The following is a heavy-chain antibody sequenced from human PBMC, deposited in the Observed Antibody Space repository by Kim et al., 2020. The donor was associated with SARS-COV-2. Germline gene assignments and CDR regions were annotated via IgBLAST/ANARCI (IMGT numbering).Heavy chain of an antibody. D-gene: IGHD5-18*01. J-gene: IGHJ5*02. CDR3: ARHDGGGGYSYGPTNWFDP. V-gene: IGHV5-10-1*01. CDR2: IDPSDSYT. Sequence: GESLKISCKGSGYSFTSYWISWVRQMPGKGLEWMGRIDPSDSYTNYSPSFQGHVTISADKSISTAYLQWSSLKASDTAMYYCARHDGGGGYSYGPTNWFDPWGQGTLVTVSS. CDR1: GYSFTSYW.